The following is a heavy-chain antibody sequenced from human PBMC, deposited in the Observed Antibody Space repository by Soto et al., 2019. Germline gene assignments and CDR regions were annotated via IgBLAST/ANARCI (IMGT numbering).Heavy chain of an antibody. J-gene: IGHJ6*02. D-gene: IGHD2-2*02. CDR3: ARDRLVVPAVILDYYYYGLDV. Sequence: QVQLVESGGGVVQPERSLRLSCAASGFALRGYAIHWVRQAPGKGLERVAVISYDGTNNYYADSVKGRFTISRDNSKNTVYLQMNRLRGEDTAVYYCARDRLVVPAVILDYYYYGLDVWGQGTTVTVSS. V-gene: IGHV3-30-3*01. CDR2: ISYDGTNN. CDR1: GFALRGYA.